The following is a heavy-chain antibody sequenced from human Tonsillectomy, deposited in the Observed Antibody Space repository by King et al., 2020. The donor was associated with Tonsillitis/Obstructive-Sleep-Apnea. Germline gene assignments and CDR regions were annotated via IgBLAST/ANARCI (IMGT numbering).Heavy chain of an antibody. D-gene: IGHD3-10*01. CDR3: ARGPGNYYGSGSYKI. J-gene: IGHJ4*02. Sequence: VQLQQWGAGLLKPSETLSLTCAVYGGSFSGYYWSWIRQPPGKGLEWIGEINHSGSTNYNPSLKSRVTISVDTSKNQFSLKLSSVTAADTAVYYCARGPGNYYGSGSYKIWGQGTLVTVSS. V-gene: IGHV4-34*01. CDR1: GGSFSGYY. CDR2: INHSGST.